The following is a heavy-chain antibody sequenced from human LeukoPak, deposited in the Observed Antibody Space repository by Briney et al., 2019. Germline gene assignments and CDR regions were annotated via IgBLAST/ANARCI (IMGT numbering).Heavy chain of an antibody. D-gene: IGHD3-3*01. Sequence: AGGSLRLSCAASGFTVSNNYVSWVRQAPGKGLEWVSILYSGGSTYYADSVKGRFTISRDNSKNTVYLQMNSLRAEDTAVYYCARRREYYTFDYWGQATLVTVSS. J-gene: IGHJ4*02. CDR1: GFTVSNNY. CDR2: LYSGGST. CDR3: ARRREYYTFDY. V-gene: IGHV3-66*04.